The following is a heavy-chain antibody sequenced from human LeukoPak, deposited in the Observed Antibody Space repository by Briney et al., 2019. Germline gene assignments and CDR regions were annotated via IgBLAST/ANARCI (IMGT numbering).Heavy chain of an antibody. D-gene: IGHD3-9*01. Sequence: PGGSLRLSCAASGFTFSSYAMHWVRQAPGKGLEWVAVISYDGSNKYYADSVKGRFTISRDNSKNTLYLQMNSLRAEDTAVYYCARDPHYAILTGYCDYWGQGTLVTVSS. CDR1: GFTFSSYA. V-gene: IGHV3-30*04. J-gene: IGHJ4*02. CDR2: ISYDGSNK. CDR3: ARDPHYAILTGYCDY.